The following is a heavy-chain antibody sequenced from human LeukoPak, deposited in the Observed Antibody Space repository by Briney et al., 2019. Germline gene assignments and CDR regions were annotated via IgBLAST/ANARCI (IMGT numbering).Heavy chain of an antibody. CDR1: GSTFSSYA. D-gene: IGHD2-2*01. V-gene: IGHV3-23*01. Sequence: PGGSLRLSCAASGSTFSSYAMSWVRQAPGKGLEWVPAISGSGGSTYYADSVKGRFTISRDNSKNTLYLQMNSLRAEDTAVYYCAKDHPHRPGGTPLIVVVPAAIDYWGQGTLVTVSS. CDR3: AKDHPHRPGGTPLIVVVPAAIDY. CDR2: ISGSGGST. J-gene: IGHJ4*02.